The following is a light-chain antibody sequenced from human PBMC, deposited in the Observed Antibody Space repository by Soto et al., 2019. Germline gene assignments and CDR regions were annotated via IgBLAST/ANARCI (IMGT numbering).Light chain of an antibody. Sequence: QSVLTQPPSASGTPGQRVTISCSGSNSNIGTNAVNWYQQIPGTAPKLLIYNNNQRSSGVPDRFSGSKSGTSASLAISGLQSEDEADYPCATWDDTLRTWVFGGGTKLTVL. CDR3: ATWDDTLRTWV. V-gene: IGLV1-44*01. J-gene: IGLJ3*02. CDR1: NSNIGTNA. CDR2: NNN.